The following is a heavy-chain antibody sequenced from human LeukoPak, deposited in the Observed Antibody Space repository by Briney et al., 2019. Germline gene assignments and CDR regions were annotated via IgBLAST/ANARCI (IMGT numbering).Heavy chain of an antibody. V-gene: IGHV3-21*01. CDR3: ARRLIPWFGETYYYYYGMDV. CDR2: ISSSSSYI. D-gene: IGHD3-10*01. J-gene: IGHJ6*02. Sequence: GGSLRLSCAASGFTFSSYSMNWVRQAPGKGLEWVSSISSSSSYIYYADSVKGRFTISRDNAKNSLYLQMNSLRAEDTAVYYCARRLIPWFGETYYYYYGMDVWGQGTTVTVSS. CDR1: GFTFSSYS.